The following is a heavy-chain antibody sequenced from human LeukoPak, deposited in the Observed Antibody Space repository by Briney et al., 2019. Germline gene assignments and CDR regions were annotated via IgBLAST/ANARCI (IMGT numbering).Heavy chain of an antibody. J-gene: IGHJ4*02. D-gene: IGHD6-6*01. CDR3: ARDKGTSYLSSFDY. V-gene: IGHV3-7*01. CDR1: GFNFRTYW. CDR2: IKEDGSEK. Sequence: GGSLRLSCVASGFNFRTYWMTWVRQAPGKGLEWVASIKEDGSEKYYVDSVKGRFTISRDNAKKSLDVQMTSLRVEDTAVYYCARDKGTSYLSSFDYWGQGTLVTVSS.